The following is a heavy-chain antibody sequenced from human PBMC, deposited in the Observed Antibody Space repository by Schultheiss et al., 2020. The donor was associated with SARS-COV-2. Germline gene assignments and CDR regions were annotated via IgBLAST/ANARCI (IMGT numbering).Heavy chain of an antibody. Sequence: SETLSLTCTVSGGSISSYYWSWIRQPPGKGLEWIGYIYYSGSTNYNPSLKSRVTMSVDTSKNQFSLKLSSVTAADTAVYYCATHHVGAVAANWFGPWGQGTLVTVSS. V-gene: IGHV4-59*08. CDR1: GGSISSYY. CDR3: ATHHVGAVAANWFGP. CDR2: IYYSGST. J-gene: IGHJ5*02. D-gene: IGHD6-19*01.